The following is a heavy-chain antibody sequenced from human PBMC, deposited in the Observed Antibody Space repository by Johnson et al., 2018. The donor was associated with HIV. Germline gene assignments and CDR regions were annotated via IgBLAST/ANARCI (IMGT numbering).Heavy chain of an antibody. D-gene: IGHD1-26*01. V-gene: IGHV3-9*01. CDR3: ARVGATAAFDI. CDR1: GFTFDDYA. CDR2: ISGSGGST. J-gene: IGHJ3*02. Sequence: VQLVESGGGLVQPGRSLRLSCAASGFTFDDYAMHWVRQVPGKGLEWVSGISGSGGSTYYADSVKGRFTISRDNAKNSLYLQMNSLRAEDTAVYYCARVGATAAFDIWGQGTMVTVSS.